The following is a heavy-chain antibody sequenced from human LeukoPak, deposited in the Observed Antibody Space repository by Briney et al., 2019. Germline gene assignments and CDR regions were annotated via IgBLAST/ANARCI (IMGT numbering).Heavy chain of an antibody. CDR3: ARNKEGKSLDY. CDR2: ISAYNGNT. Sequence: RASVKVSCKASGYTFTSYGISWVRQAPGQGLEWMGWISAYNGNTSYAQKFQGRVTMTRDTSISTAYMELSRLRFDDTAVYYCARNKEGKSLDYWGQGTLVTVSS. J-gene: IGHJ4*02. CDR1: GYTFTSYG. V-gene: IGHV1-18*01.